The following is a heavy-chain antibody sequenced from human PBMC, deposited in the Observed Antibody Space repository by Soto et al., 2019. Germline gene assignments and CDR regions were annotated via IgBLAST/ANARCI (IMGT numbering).Heavy chain of an antibody. D-gene: IGHD3-22*01. CDR3: AKDNGGYYDSSGNFEY. Sequence: EVQLVESGGGLVQPGRSLRLSCAASGFTFDDFAMHWVRQAPGKGLEWVSGISWNGATMGYGDSVSGRFTISRDNTKNSLYLQMNSLKSEDTALYYCAKDNGGYYDSSGNFEYWGQGTLVTVSS. CDR2: ISWNGATM. V-gene: IGHV3-9*01. CDR1: GFTFDDFA. J-gene: IGHJ4*02.